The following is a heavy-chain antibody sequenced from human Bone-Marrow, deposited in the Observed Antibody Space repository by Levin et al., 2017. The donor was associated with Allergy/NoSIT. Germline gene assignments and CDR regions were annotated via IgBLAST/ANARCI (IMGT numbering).Heavy chain of an antibody. Sequence: ASVKVSCAASGFPFSSYSMNWVRQAAGKGLEWVSYISSSSGTIDYTDSVKGRFTISRDNAKNSVYLQMNSLRDEDTAVYYCTRDLTLGGDSWGQGTLVTVSS. V-gene: IGHV3-48*02. J-gene: IGHJ5*01. CDR2: ISSSSGTI. D-gene: IGHD3-16*01. CDR1: GFPFSSYS. CDR3: TRDLTLGGDS.